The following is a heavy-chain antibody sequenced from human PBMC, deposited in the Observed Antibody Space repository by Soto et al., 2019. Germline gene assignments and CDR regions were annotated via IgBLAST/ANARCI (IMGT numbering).Heavy chain of an antibody. V-gene: IGHV4-39*01. D-gene: IGHD4-17*01. CDR2: VYYRGRS. CDR3: VSQRTTVPTQAYFDY. Sequence: PSETLSLTCTVSGGSVTNSSYYWGWIRQSPGKGLEWIGSVYYRGRSYSKSSVKSRVTISVDTSKNRFSLSLSSVTASDTAAYFCVSQRTTVPTQAYFDYWGPGALVTVSS. J-gene: IGHJ4*02. CDR1: GGSVTNSSYY.